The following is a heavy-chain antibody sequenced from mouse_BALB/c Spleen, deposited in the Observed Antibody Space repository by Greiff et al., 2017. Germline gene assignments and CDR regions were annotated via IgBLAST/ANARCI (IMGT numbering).Heavy chain of an antibody. V-gene: IGHV2-9*02. CDR3: ARDSSYYDYDEGFAY. CDR1: GFSLTSYG. D-gene: IGHD2-4*01. J-gene: IGHJ3*01. Sequence: VHLVESGPGLVAPSQSLSISCTVSGFSLTSYGVHWVRQPPGKGLEWLGVIWAGGSTNYNSALMSRLSISKDNSKSQVFLKMNSLQTDDTAMYYCARDSSYYDYDEGFAYWGQGTLVTVSA. CDR2: IWAGGST.